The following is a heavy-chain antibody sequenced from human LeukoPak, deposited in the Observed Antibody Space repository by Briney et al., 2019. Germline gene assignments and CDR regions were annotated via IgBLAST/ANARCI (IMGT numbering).Heavy chain of an antibody. J-gene: IGHJ5*02. V-gene: IGHV4-34*01. Sequence: SETLSLTCAVYGGSFSGYYWSWIRQPPGKGLEWIGEINHRGSTNYNPSLKSRVTISVDTSKNQFSLKLSSVTAADTAVYYCAVTKRRGSSWYANWFDPWGQGTLVTVSS. D-gene: IGHD6-13*01. CDR1: GGSFSGYY. CDR3: AVTKRRGSSWYANWFDP. CDR2: INHRGST.